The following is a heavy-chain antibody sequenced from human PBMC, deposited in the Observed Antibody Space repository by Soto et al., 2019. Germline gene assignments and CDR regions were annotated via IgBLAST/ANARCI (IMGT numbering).Heavy chain of an antibody. J-gene: IGHJ5*01. D-gene: IGHD5-18*01. CDR1: GGSISRYY. CDR3: AREVPSSGSWVGWFES. V-gene: IGHV4-59*01. CDR2: IYYSVST. Sequence: PSETLSLTCTVSGGSISRYYWSWIRQPPGKGLEWIGYIYYSVSTNYNPSLKSRVTISVDTSKNQYSLKLSSVTAADTAVYYCAREVPSSGSWVGWFESWGQGTIVIVAS.